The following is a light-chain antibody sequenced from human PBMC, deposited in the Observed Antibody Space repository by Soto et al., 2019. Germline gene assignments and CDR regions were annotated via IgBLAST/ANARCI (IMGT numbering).Light chain of an antibody. J-gene: IGKJ2*01. V-gene: IGKV3-15*01. Sequence: DIVMTQSPATLSVSPGERVTLSCSASQSLGTNLAWYQQKRGQAPRLLIYGASTRASDVPSRFSGSGSGTEFTLTISSLQSEDCAVYFCQQYNNWPPYTFGQGTNLEIK. CDR3: QQYNNWPPYT. CDR2: GAS. CDR1: QSLGTN.